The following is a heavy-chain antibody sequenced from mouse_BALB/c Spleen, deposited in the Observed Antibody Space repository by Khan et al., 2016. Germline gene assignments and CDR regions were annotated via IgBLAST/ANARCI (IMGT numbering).Heavy chain of an antibody. CDR1: GYTFTDYS. Sequence: QIQLVQSGPELKKPGETVKISCKASGYTFTDYSMHWVKQAPGKGLKWMGWINTETGEPTYADDFKGRFAFSLETSASTAYLQINNLKNEDTATYFCARRDDGYYGYFDVRGAGTTVTVSS. CDR3: ARRDDGYYGYFDV. D-gene: IGHD2-3*01. J-gene: IGHJ1*01. V-gene: IGHV9-2-1*01. CDR2: INTETGEP.